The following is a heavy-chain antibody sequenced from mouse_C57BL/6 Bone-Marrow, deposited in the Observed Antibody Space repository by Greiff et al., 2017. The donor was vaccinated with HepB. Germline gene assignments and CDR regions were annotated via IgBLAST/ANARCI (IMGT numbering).Heavy chain of an antibody. V-gene: IGHV5-4*03. CDR3: ARRTDVSYAMDY. D-gene: IGHD6-2*01. Sequence: EVKLMESGGGLVKPGGSLKLSCAASGFTFSSYAMSWVRQTPEKRLEWVATISDGGSYTYYPDNVKGRFTISRDNAKNNLYLQMSHLKSEDTAMYYCARRTDVSYAMDYWGQGTSVTVSS. CDR2: ISDGGSYT. J-gene: IGHJ4*01. CDR1: GFTFSSYA.